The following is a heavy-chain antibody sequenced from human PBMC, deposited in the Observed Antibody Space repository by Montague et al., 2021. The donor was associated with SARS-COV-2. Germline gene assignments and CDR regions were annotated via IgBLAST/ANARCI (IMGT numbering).Heavy chain of an antibody. V-gene: IGHV3-48*03. CDR2: ISSSGSTI. CDR3: VAFGGVIVTWFDP. J-gene: IGHJ5*02. CDR1: GFTFSSYE. D-gene: IGHD3-16*02. Sequence: CLRLSCAASGFTFSSYEMNWVRQAPGKGLEWVSYISSSGSTIYYADSVKGRFTISRDNAKNSLYLQMNSLRAEDTAVYYCVAFGGVIVTWFDPWGQGTLVTVSS.